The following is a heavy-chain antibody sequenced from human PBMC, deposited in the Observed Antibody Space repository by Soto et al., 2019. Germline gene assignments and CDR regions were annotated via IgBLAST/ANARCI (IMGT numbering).Heavy chain of an antibody. D-gene: IGHD5-12*01. CDR2: IWYDGSNK. CDR3: ARYGGSGYLDY. Sequence: VQLVESGGGVVQPGRSLRLSCVASGFTFRNYGMHWVRQAPGKGLEWVAVIWYDGSNKYYADSVKGRFTISRDNTKNTLYLQMNSLRAEDTAIYYCARYGGSGYLDYWGQGDLATVSS. J-gene: IGHJ4*02. CDR1: GFTFRNYG. V-gene: IGHV3-33*01.